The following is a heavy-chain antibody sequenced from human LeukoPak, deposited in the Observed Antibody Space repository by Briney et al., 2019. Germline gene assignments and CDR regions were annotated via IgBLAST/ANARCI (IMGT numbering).Heavy chain of an antibody. CDR2: IGYDGSDK. J-gene: IGHJ4*02. Sequence: QPGGSLRLSCAASGVTFSSCGMHWVRQGPGKGPEWMAFIGYDGSDKFYADSVKGRFTISRDNSKNTLYLQMNSLRVEDTAVYYCARDPSGSSSWVRFDYWGQGTLVTVSS. D-gene: IGHD6-13*01. CDR3: ARDPSGSSSWVRFDY. V-gene: IGHV3-30*02. CDR1: GVTFSSCG.